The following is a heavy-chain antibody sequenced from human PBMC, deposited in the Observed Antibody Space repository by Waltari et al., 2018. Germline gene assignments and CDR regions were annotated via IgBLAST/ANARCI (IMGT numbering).Heavy chain of an antibody. CDR1: GVPLRRSG. J-gene: IGHJ6*02. Sequence: QGQLVQAGPDVKKPGSTVKVSCTASGVPLRRSGVSWVRQAPGQGLEWLGRIIPMLDRIHYEEKFQGRVTISADKSTNTLYMELSTLKSEDTAVYYCARSISILGTALDVWGQGTTVIVSS. D-gene: IGHD3-3*02. CDR2: IIPMLDRI. V-gene: IGHV1-69*04. CDR3: ARSISILGTALDV.